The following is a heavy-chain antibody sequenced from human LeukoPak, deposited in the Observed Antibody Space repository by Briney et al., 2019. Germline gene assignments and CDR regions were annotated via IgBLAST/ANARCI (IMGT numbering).Heavy chain of an antibody. V-gene: IGHV3-33*08. CDR3: ARTEFSGYSYSPLDY. Sequence: GGSLRLSCTVSTFTFNKAWMNWVRQAPGKGLEWVAVIWYDGSNKYYADSVKGRFTISRDNSKNTLYLQMNSLRAEDTAVYYCARTEFSGYSYSPLDYWGQGTLVTVSS. D-gene: IGHD5-18*01. J-gene: IGHJ4*02. CDR2: IWYDGSNK. CDR1: TFTFNKAW.